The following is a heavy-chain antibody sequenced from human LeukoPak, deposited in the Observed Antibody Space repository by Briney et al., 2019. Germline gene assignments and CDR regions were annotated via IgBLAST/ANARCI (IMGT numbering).Heavy chain of an antibody. CDR3: ARDRSISAAGDTY. Sequence: GGSLRLSCAASGFTFSDYWMHWVRQAPGKGLVWVSRVNRDGSSTSYADSVKGRFTISRDNAKNTLSLQMNSLRAEDTAVYDSARDRSISAAGDTYWGQGTLVTVSS. V-gene: IGHV3-74*01. CDR2: VNRDGSST. J-gene: IGHJ4*02. CDR1: GFTFSDYW. D-gene: IGHD6-13*01.